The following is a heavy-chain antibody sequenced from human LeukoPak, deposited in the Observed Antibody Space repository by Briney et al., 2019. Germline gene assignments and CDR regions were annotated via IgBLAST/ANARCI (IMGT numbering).Heavy chain of an antibody. CDR3: ARVDFTVTFDY. D-gene: IGHD4-17*01. Sequence: PSETLSLTCAVYGGSFSGYYWSWIRQPPGKGLEWIGEINHSGSTNYNPSLKSRATISVDTSKNQFSLKLSSVTAADTAVYYCARVDFTVTFDYWGQGTLVTVSS. J-gene: IGHJ4*02. CDR2: INHSGST. V-gene: IGHV4-34*01. CDR1: GGSFSGYY.